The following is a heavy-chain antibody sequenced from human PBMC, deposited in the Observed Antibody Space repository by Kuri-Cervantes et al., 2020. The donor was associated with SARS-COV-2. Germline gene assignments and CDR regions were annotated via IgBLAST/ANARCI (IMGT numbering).Heavy chain of an antibody. V-gene: IGHV4-61*09. J-gene: IGHJ5*02. D-gene: IGHD4/OR15-4a*01. Sequence: SETLSLTCTVSGASITNSGYYWSWIRQPAGKGLEWIGHIYNSGSANFSPSLKSRVTISVDTSKNQFSLNLTSVTAADTAVYYCARDPNANHNNWFDPWGQGTLVTVSS. CDR2: IYNSGSA. CDR3: ARDPNANHNNWFDP. CDR1: GASITNSGYY.